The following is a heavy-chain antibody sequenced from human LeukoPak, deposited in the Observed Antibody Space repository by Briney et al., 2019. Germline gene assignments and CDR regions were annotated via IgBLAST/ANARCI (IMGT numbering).Heavy chain of an antibody. D-gene: IGHD6-19*01. CDR2: INPNSGGT. CDR1: GYTFTSYY. Sequence: GASVKVSCKASGYTFTSYYMHWVRQAPGQGLEWMGWINPNSGGTNYAQKFQGRVTMTRDTSISTAYMELSRLRSDDTAVYYCARALAVAGTGDYWGQGTLVTVSS. V-gene: IGHV1-2*02. CDR3: ARALAVAGTGDY. J-gene: IGHJ4*02.